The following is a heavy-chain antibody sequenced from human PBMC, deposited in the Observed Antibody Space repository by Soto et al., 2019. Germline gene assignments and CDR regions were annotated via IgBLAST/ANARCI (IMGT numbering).Heavy chain of an antibody. J-gene: IGHJ4*02. CDR3: ACNYYGSGEFDY. CDR1: GGSISSSSYY. Sequence: QLQLQESGPGLVKPSETLSLTCTVSGGSISSSSYYWGWIRQPPGKGLEWIGSIYYSGSTYYNPSLKSRVTISVDTSKNQFSLKLSSVPAADTAVYYCACNYYGSGEFDYWGQGTLVTVSS. V-gene: IGHV4-39*01. CDR2: IYYSGST. D-gene: IGHD3-10*01.